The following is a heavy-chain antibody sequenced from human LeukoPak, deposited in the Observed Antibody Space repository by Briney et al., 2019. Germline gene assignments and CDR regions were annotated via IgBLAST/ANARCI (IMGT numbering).Heavy chain of an antibody. Sequence: GASVKVSCKASGYTFTSYDINWVRQATGQGLEWMGWMNPNSGNTGYAQKFQGRVTMTRNTSISTAYMELSSLRSEDTAVYYCARGILARYFDWLLPNYYYYYMDVWGKGTTVTISS. CDR2: MNPNSGNT. V-gene: IGHV1-8*01. CDR1: GYTFTSYD. CDR3: ARGILARYFDWLLPNYYYYYMDV. J-gene: IGHJ6*03. D-gene: IGHD3-9*01.